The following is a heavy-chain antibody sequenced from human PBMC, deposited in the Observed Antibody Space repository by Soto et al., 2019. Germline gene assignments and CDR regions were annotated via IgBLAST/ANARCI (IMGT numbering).Heavy chain of an antibody. J-gene: IGHJ4*02. CDR1: GFTFSSYS. V-gene: IGHV3-48*01. D-gene: IGHD2-15*01. CDR2: ISSSSSTI. Sequence: RGSLRLSCAASGFTFSSYSMNWVRQAPGKGLEWVSYISSSSSTIYYADSVKGRFTISRDNAKNSLYLQMNSLRAEDTAVYYCARSSCCGSSCYSKSADFRGQGTLVTRSS. CDR3: ARSSCCGSSCYSKSADF.